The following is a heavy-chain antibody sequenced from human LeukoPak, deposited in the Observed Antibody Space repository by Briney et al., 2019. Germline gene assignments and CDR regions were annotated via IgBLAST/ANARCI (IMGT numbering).Heavy chain of an antibody. CDR1: GFTLSSYW. V-gene: IGHV3-74*01. CDR3: ALVDGYSNKN. Sequence: GGSLRLSCAASGFTLSSYWMHWVRQAPGKGLVWVSRINSDGSRISYADSVKGRFTISRDNAKNTLYLQMNSLRAEDTAVYYCALVDGYSNKNWGQGTLVTVSS. J-gene: IGHJ4*02. D-gene: IGHD5-12*01. CDR2: INSDGSRI.